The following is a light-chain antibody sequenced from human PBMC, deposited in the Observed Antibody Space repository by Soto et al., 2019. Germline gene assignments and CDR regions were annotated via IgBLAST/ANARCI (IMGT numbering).Light chain of an antibody. CDR3: QSYDDSLSVHYV. CDR2: GNT. CDR1: SSNIGSTYD. Sequence: QSVLPQPPSVSGAPEERVTISCTGSSSNIGSTYDVQWYQQLPGTAPKLLIHGNTDRPSGVPDRFSGSKSGTSASLAITGLQADDEADYYCQSYDDSLSVHYVFGTGTKVTVL. J-gene: IGLJ1*01. V-gene: IGLV1-40*01.